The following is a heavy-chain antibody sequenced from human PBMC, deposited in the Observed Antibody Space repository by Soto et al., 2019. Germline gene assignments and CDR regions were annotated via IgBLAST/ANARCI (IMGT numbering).Heavy chain of an antibody. CDR1: GGSCSGYS. CDR2: INHSAST. Sequence: SATLSVTCAFYGGSCSGYSRSRIPQPARKGRELIGEINHSASTNYNPSLKSRVTRALDTSKNKFSLKLSSVTAADTAVYYCARSWIQLWSPFDNWGQGTLVTVS. CDR3: ARSWIQLWSPFDN. V-gene: IGHV4-34*01. J-gene: IGHJ4*02. D-gene: IGHD5-18*01.